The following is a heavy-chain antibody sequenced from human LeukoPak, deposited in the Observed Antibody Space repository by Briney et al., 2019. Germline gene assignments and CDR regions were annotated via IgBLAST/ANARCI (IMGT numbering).Heavy chain of an antibody. CDR2: IYHNGDT. Sequence: SETLSLTCFVSGGSIISGDYYWSWIRQPPGKGLEWIGYIYHNGDTYYSTSLRSRVSISVDTSNNQFSLKLNSVTVTDTAVYYCARAGVVPAAINRAFDIWGQGSLVTVSS. D-gene: IGHD2-2*02. J-gene: IGHJ3*02. CDR1: GGSIISGDYY. CDR3: ARAGVVPAAINRAFDI. V-gene: IGHV4-30-4*08.